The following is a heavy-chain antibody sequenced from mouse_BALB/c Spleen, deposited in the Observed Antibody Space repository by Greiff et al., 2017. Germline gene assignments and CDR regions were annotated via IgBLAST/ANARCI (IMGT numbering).Heavy chain of an antibody. CDR2: ISNGGGST. CDR3: ARRGWSLAMDY. V-gene: IGHV5-12-2*01. J-gene: IGHJ4*01. Sequence: DVKLVESGGGLVQPGGSLKLSCAASGFTFSSYTMSWVRQTPEKRLEWVAYISNGGGSTYYPDTVKGRFTISRDNAKNTLYLQMSSLKSEDTAMYYCARRGWSLAMDYWGQGTSVTVSS. D-gene: IGHD2-3*01. CDR1: GFTFSSYT.